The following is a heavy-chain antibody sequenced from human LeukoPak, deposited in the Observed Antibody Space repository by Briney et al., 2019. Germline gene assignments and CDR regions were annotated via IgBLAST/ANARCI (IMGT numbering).Heavy chain of an antibody. J-gene: IGHJ4*02. D-gene: IGHD3-10*01. CDR2: ISGSSYTT. CDR3: AKSRITMVRGVIPPDFDY. V-gene: IGHV3-23*01. CDR1: GFTFSSSA. Sequence: GGSLRLSCAASGFTFSSSAMTWVRQAPGEGLEWVSTISGSSYTTFYADSVQGRFTISRDDSRNTLYLQMNSLRAEDTAVYYCAKSRITMVRGVIPPDFDYWGQGTLVTVSS.